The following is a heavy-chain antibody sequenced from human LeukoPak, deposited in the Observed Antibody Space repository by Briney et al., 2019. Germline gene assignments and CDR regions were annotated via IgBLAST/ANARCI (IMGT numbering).Heavy chain of an antibody. CDR1: GFTFSDYY. V-gene: IGHV3-11*04. CDR3: ARPLCLYGSGSPPCYFDY. CDR2: ISSSGSTI. D-gene: IGHD3-10*01. Sequence: PGGSLRLSCSASGFTFSDYYMSWIRQAPGKGLEWVSCISSSGSTIYYADSVKGRFTISRDNAKNSLYLQMNSLRAEDTAVYYCARPLCLYGSGSPPCYFDYWGQGTLVTVSS. J-gene: IGHJ4*02.